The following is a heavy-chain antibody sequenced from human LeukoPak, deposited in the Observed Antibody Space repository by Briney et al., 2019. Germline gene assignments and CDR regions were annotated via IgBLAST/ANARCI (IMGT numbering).Heavy chain of an antibody. D-gene: IGHD5-18*01. CDR3: ARASETAMVTL. J-gene: IGHJ4*02. V-gene: IGHV4-61*02. Sequence: PSETLSLTCTVSGVSITSGTYYWTWIRQPAGKGLEWIGRIYSTGRVNYNPSLKSRVTMLLDTSKNHISLKLTSVTAADTAIYFCARASETAMVTLRGQGTLVTVSS. CDR1: GVSITSGTYY. CDR2: IYSTGRV.